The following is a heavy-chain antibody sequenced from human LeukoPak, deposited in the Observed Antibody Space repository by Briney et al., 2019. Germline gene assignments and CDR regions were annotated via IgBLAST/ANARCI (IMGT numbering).Heavy chain of an antibody. V-gene: IGHV3-30*19. D-gene: IGHD3-22*01. CDR3: ARESYYYDSSGYYHDY. CDR1: GFSFSSYG. J-gene: IGHJ4*02. CDR2: IWYDGNNK. Sequence: GGSLRLSCAASGFSFSSYGMHWVRQAPGKGLEWVAVIWYDGNNKYYADSVKGRFTISRDNSKNTLYLQMNSLRAEDTAVYYCARESYYYDSSGYYHDYWGQGTLVTVSS.